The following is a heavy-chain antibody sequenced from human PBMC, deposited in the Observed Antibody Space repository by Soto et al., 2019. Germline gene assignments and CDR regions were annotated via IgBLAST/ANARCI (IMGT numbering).Heavy chain of an antibody. CDR1: GGTFSSYA. CDR3: ARVGCSGGSCYNPSRIYDAFDI. J-gene: IGHJ3*02. D-gene: IGHD2-15*01. Sequence: ASLKVSCKASGGTFSSYAISWVRQAPGQGLEWMGGIIPIFGTANYAQKFQGRVTITADESTSTAYMELSSLRSEDTAVYYCARVGCSGGSCYNPSRIYDAFDIWGQGTMVTVSS. V-gene: IGHV1-69*13. CDR2: IIPIFGTA.